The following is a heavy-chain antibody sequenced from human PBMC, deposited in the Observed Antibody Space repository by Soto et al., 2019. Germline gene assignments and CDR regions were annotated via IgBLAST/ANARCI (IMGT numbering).Heavy chain of an antibody. V-gene: IGHV3-21*02. CDR3: ARLGGYVSVGYYYLWDS. CDR1: TFSVIRYS. CDR2: ISSGSGSI. D-gene: IGHD3-22*01. J-gene: IGHJ4*02. Sequence: EVQLVESGGGLVEPGGSLRLSCAVSTFSVIRYSMIWVRQAPGKGLEWVSSISSGSGSISYADSVQGRFTISKDSADNSLYLQMNSLRVDDTALYYCARLGGYVSVGYYYLWDSWGQGTLVTVSS.